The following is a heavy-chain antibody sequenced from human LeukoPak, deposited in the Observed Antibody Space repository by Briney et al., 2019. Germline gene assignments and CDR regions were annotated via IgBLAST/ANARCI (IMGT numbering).Heavy chain of an antibody. J-gene: IGHJ4*02. D-gene: IGHD1-26*01. CDR3: ARGDLMGATDY. CDR1: GFTFSNYG. V-gene: IGHV3-33*01. Sequence: GGSLRLSCAASGFTFSNYGMHWVRQAPGKGLEWVAVIWYDGSNKYYAESVKGRFTISRDNSKNTLYLQMTDLRAEDTAVYFCARGDLMGATDYWGQGTLVTVSS. CDR2: IWYDGSNK.